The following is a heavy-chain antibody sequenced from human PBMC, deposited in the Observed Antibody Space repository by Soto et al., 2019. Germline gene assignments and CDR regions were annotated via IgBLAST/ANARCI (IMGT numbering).Heavy chain of an antibody. D-gene: IGHD3-22*01. CDR3: ARVPLGYYDSSGYSFDP. CDR2: IYYSGST. CDR1: GGSISSGDYY. Sequence: PSETLSLTCTVSGGSISSGDYYWSWIRQPPGKGLGWIGDIYYSGSTYYNPSLKSRVTISVDTSKNQFSLKLSSVTAAGTAVYYCARVPLGYYDSSGYSFDPWGQGTLVTVSS. J-gene: IGHJ5*02. V-gene: IGHV4-30-4*01.